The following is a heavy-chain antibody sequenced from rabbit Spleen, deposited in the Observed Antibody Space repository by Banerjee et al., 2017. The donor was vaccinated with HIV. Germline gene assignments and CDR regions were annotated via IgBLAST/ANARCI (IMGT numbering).Heavy chain of an antibody. J-gene: IGHJ4*01. CDR3: ARDRDGDTPYNSYYFDL. D-gene: IGHD2-1*01. Sequence: QSLEESGGDLVKPEGSLTLTCKASGFSFSDRDVMCWVRQAPGKGLEWIGYIDPIFDTTYYASWAKGRFTISKTSSTTVTLQMTSLTAADTATYFCARDRDGDTPYNSYYFDLWGPGTLVTVS. CDR2: IDPIFDTT. V-gene: IGHV1S40*01. CDR1: GFSFSDRDV.